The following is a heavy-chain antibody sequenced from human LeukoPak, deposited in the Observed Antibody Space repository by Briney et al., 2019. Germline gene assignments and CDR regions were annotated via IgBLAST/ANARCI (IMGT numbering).Heavy chain of an antibody. CDR2: IYSGGST. Sequence: GGSLRLSCAASGFTVSSNYMSWVRQAPGKGLEWVSVIYSGGSTYYADSVKGRFTISRDNAKNSLYLQMNSLRAEDTAVYYCARTIVVVTPDAFDIWGQGTMVTVSS. J-gene: IGHJ3*02. V-gene: IGHV3-66*01. CDR1: GFTVSSNY. CDR3: ARTIVVVTPDAFDI. D-gene: IGHD2-21*02.